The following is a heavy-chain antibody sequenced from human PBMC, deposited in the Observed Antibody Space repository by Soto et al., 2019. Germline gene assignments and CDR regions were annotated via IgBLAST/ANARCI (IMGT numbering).Heavy chain of an antibody. CDR2: ISAGGGGT. J-gene: IGHJ4*02. Sequence: GGSLRLSCAGSGFTLTRSAVSWVRQAPGKGLEWVSGISAGGGGTYYADSVKGRFTISRDVAKNTVYLQMNGLRVEDTAVYYCARDKSADSSGYLYYFDYWGQGTLVTVSS. CDR1: GFTLTRSA. D-gene: IGHD3-22*01. V-gene: IGHV3-23*01. CDR3: ARDKSADSSGYLYYFDY.